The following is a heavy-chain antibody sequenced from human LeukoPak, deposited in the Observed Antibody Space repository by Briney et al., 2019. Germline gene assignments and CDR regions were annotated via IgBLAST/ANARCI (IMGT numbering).Heavy chain of an antibody. J-gene: IGHJ4*02. D-gene: IGHD1-26*01. V-gene: IGHV3-30-3*01. CDR1: GFTFSSYA. Sequence: GGSLRLSCAASGFTFSSYAMHWVRQAPGKGLEWVAVISYDGSNKYYADSVKGRFTISRDNSKNTLYLQMNSLRAEDTAVYYCARGVGATTGERFDYWAREPWSPSPQ. CDR2: ISYDGSNK. CDR3: ARGVGATTGERFDY.